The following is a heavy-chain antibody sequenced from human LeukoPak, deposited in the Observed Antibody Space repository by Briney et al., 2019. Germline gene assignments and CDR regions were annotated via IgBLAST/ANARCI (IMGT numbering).Heavy chain of an antibody. J-gene: IGHJ4*02. V-gene: IGHV5-51*01. CDR3: ARSGYGGYSGNWFFEN. CDR2: VYPGGSDT. Sequence: GESLKISCKGSGFSFTYYWIVWVRQMPGKGLEWLGVVYPGGSDTRYSPSFQGQVTISADKSISTAYLQWNSLKASDTAMYYCARSGYGGYSGNWFFENWGQGTPVTVSS. CDR1: GFSFTYYW. D-gene: IGHD6-13*01.